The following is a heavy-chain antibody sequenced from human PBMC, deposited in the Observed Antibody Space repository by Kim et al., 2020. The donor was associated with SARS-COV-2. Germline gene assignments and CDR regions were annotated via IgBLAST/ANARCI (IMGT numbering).Heavy chain of an antibody. V-gene: IGHV3-13*01. CDR1: GFTFSSYD. J-gene: IGHJ6*03. D-gene: IGHD6-13*01. CDR2: IGTAGDT. Sequence: GGSLRISCAASGFTFSSYDSHWVRQATGKGLEWVASIGTAGDTYYPGSVKGRFTISRENAKNSLYLQMNSLRAGDTAVYFCAMAYSSSWYHYYYYMDAWG. CDR3: AMAYSSSWYHYYYYMDA.